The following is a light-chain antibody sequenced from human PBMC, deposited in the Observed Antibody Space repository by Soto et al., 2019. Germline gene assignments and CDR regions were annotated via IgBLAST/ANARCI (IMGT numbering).Light chain of an antibody. CDR2: LNIDGSH. Sequence: QPVLTQSPSASASLGASVKLTCTLSSGHSSYAIAWHQQQPEKGPRYLMNLNIDGSHSKGDGIPDRFSGSSSGAERYLTISSLQSEDEADYYCQTWVTGIVVFGGGTNLTVL. CDR1: SGHSSYA. J-gene: IGLJ2*01. V-gene: IGLV4-69*01. CDR3: QTWVTGIVV.